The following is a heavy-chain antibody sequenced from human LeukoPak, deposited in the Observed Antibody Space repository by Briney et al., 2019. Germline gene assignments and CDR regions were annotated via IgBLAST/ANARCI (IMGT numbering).Heavy chain of an antibody. V-gene: IGHV3-30*18. CDR3: AKLSDCSGGSCYSENYFDY. J-gene: IGHJ4*02. D-gene: IGHD2-15*01. CDR1: GFTFSSYG. Sequence: PGGSLRLSCAASGFTFSSYGMHWVRQAPGKGLERVAVISYDGSNKYYADSVKGRFTISRDNSKNTLYLQMNSLRAEDTAVYYCAKLSDCSGGSCYSENYFDYWGQGTLVTVSS. CDR2: ISYDGSNK.